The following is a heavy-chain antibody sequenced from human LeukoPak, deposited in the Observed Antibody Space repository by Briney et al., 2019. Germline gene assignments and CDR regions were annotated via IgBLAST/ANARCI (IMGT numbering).Heavy chain of an antibody. CDR2: IYTSGST. J-gene: IGHJ6*02. V-gene: IGHV4-4*07. Sequence: PSETLSLTCTVSGGSISSYYWSWIRQPAGKGLEWIGRIYTSGSTNYNPSLKSRVTMSVDTSKNQFSLKLSSVTAADTAVYYCARDGRVVPAAMLVDYYYGMGVWGQGTTVTVSS. CDR1: GGSISSYY. CDR3: ARDGRVVPAAMLVDYYYGMGV. D-gene: IGHD2-2*01.